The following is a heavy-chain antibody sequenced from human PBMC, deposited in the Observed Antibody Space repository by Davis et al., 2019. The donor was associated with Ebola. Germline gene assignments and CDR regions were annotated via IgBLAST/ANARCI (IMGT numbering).Heavy chain of an antibody. CDR2: IYYSGST. V-gene: IGHV4-59*08. Sequence: MPSETLSLTCAVYGGSFSGYYWSWIRQHPGKGLEWIGYIYYSGSTNYNPSLKSRVTISVDTSKNQFSLKLSSVTAADTAVYYCARLDTAMVYNYWGQGTLVTVSS. CDR3: ARLDTAMVYNY. D-gene: IGHD5-18*01. J-gene: IGHJ4*02. CDR1: GGSFSGYY.